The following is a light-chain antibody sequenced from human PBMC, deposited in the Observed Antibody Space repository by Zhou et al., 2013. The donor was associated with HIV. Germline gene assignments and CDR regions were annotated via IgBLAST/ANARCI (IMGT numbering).Light chain of an antibody. CDR1: SSNIGAGY. V-gene: IGLV1-51*01. J-gene: IGLJ1*01. CDR2: YND. CDR3: GVWDSSLRLYL. Sequence: QSVLTQPPSVSGAPGQRVTISCTANSSNIGAGYDIHWYQELSGTAPTLLIYYNDKRPSEIPDRFSGSKSGTSATLGITGLQTGDEADYFCGVWDSSLRLYLFGTATKVTVL.